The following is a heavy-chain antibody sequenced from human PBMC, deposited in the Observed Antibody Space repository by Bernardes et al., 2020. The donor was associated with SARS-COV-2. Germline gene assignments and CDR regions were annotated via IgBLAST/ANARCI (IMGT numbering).Heavy chain of an antibody. CDR2: NNPNNGVR. V-gene: IGHV1-2*02. CDR3: ARNYIMDV. J-gene: IGHJ6*02. D-gene: IGHD1-7*01. Sequence: ASVTVSCLTSGYTLNTYYMHWLRQPPGQGREWMGWNNPNNGVRTYGQKFQGRVTMTRDTSISTAYMDLSRLRSDDTAVYYCARNYIMDVWRQGTTVIVSS. CDR1: GYTLNTYY.